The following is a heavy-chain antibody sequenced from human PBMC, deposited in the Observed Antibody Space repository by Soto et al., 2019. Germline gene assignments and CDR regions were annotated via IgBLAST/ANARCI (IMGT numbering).Heavy chain of an antibody. D-gene: IGHD2-2*01. CDR3: AKGGRGAIVVPAADFDY. CDR2: ISGSGGST. V-gene: IGHV3-23*01. J-gene: IGHJ4*02. Sequence: EVQLLESGGGLVQPGGSLRLSCAASGFTFSSYAMSWVRQAPGKGLEWVSAISGSGGSTYYADSVKGRFTISRDNSKNTLYLQMNRLRAEDTAVYYCAKGGRGAIVVPAADFDYWGQGTLVTVSS. CDR1: GFTFSSYA.